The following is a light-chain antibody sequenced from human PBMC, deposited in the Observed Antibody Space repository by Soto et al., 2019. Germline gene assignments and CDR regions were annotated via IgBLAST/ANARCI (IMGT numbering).Light chain of an antibody. CDR3: SSYTTSNTRQIV. Sequence: QSVLTQPASVSGSPGQSITLSFTGTRSDVGGYNYVSWYQQHPGKAPKLMIYDVSNRPSGVSNRFSGSKSGNTASLTISGLQPEDEADYYCSSYTTSNTRQIVFGTGTKVTVL. J-gene: IGLJ1*01. V-gene: IGLV2-14*03. CDR2: DVS. CDR1: RSDVGGYNY.